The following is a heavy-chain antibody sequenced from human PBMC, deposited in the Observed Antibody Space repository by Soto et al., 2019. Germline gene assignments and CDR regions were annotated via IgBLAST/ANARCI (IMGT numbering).Heavy chain of an antibody. Sequence: GSLRLSCAASGFTFSSYGMHWVRQAPGKGLEWVAVISYDGSNKYYADSVKGRFTISRDNSKNTLYLQMNSLRAEDTAVYYCAKDQAVAGFYYHYYGMDVWGQGTTVTVSS. CDR2: ISYDGSNK. CDR3: AKDQAVAGFYYHYYGMDV. J-gene: IGHJ6*02. D-gene: IGHD6-19*01. CDR1: GFTFSSYG. V-gene: IGHV3-30*18.